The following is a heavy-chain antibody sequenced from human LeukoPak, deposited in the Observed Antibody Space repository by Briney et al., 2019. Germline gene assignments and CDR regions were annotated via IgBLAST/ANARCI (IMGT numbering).Heavy chain of an antibody. V-gene: IGHV3-7*03. CDR1: GLTVSNHW. Sequence: GGSLRLSCVAFGLTVSNHWMSWVRQAPGKGLEWVANIREERGQEYYVDSVKGRFTISKNSAKDSLYLQMNTLRVEDTAMYYCASLDTAKQPLANHWGQGTLVTVSS. CDR2: IREERGQE. J-gene: IGHJ5*02. CDR3: ASLDTAKQPLANH. D-gene: IGHD5-18*01.